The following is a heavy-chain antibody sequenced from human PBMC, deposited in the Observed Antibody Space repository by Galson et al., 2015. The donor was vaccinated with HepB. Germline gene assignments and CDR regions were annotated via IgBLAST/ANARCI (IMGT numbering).Heavy chain of an antibody. CDR1: GYTFTSYA. CDR2: INAGNGNT. J-gene: IGHJ6*03. CDR3: ARDFGDSYYYYYYMDV. V-gene: IGHV1-3*01. Sequence: SVKVSCKASGYTFTSYAMHWVRQAPGQRLEWMGWINAGNGNTKYSQKFQGRVTITRDTSASTAYMELSSLRSEDTAVYYCARDFGDSYYYYYYMDVWGKGTTVTVSS. D-gene: IGHD4-17*01.